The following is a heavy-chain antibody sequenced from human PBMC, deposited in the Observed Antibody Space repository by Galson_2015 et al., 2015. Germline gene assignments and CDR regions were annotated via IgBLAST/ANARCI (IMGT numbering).Heavy chain of an antibody. D-gene: IGHD6-19*01. J-gene: IGHJ4*02. Sequence: SLRLSCAASGFTFSTYDMSWVRQAPGKGLEWVSDISSSSYIYYADSVKGRFTISRDNAKNSLYLQMNSLRAEDTAVYYCARAPAVADATDYWGQGTLVTVSS. CDR2: ISSSSYI. CDR1: GFTFSTYD. CDR3: ARAPAVADATDY. V-gene: IGHV3-21*05.